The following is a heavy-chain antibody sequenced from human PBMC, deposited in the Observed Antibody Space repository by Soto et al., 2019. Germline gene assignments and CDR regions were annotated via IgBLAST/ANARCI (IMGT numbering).Heavy chain of an antibody. CDR3: ASHGGWNYYYGMDV. CDR2: IIPIFGTA. V-gene: IGHV1-69*05. J-gene: IGHJ6*02. CDR1: GGTFSSYA. D-gene: IGHD2-15*01. Sequence: QVQLVQSGAEVKKHGSSVKVSCKASGGTFSSYALSWVRQAPGQGLEWMGGIIPIFGTANYAQKFQGRVTIIKDESTSTASWELSSLSSEDKPGYYCASHGGWNYYYGMDVWGQGNTGTVSS.